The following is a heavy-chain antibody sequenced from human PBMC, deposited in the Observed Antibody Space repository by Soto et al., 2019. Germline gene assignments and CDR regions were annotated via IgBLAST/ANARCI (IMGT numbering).Heavy chain of an antibody. J-gene: IGHJ3*02. Sequence: PSETLSLTCSVSGHSVSSGDYWAWIRQPAGKGLEWIGRIYTSGSTNYNPSLKSRVTMSVDTSKNQFSLKLSSVTAADTAVYYCARDRSGSYLDAFDIWGQGTMVTVSS. CDR2: IYTSGST. V-gene: IGHV4-4*07. CDR3: ARDRSGSYLDAFDI. D-gene: IGHD1-26*01. CDR1: GHSVSSGDY.